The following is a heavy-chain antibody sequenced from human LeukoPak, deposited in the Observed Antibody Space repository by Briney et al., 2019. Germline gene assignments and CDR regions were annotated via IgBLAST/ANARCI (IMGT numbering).Heavy chain of an antibody. Sequence: PSETLSLTCAVSGYSISSGYYWGWIRQPPGKGLEWIGSIYHSGCTYYNPSLKSRVTISVDTSKNQFSLKLSSVTAADTAVYYCARLTYYDFWSGYPYFDYWGQGTLVTVSS. J-gene: IGHJ4*02. D-gene: IGHD3-3*01. CDR1: GYSISSGYY. CDR2: IYHSGCT. CDR3: ARLTYYDFWSGYPYFDY. V-gene: IGHV4-38-2*01.